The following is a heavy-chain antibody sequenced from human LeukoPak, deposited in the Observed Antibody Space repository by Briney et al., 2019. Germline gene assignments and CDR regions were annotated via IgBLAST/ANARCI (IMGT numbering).Heavy chain of an antibody. CDR3: ATAISYSSWQLLSNPTRGFEY. CDR1: GGTFSSYA. CDR2: IIPILGIA. D-gene: IGHD2-2*01. Sequence: GASVKVSCKASGGTFSSYAISWVRQAPGQGLEWMGRIIPILGIANYAQKFQGRVTITADKSTSTAYMELSSLRSEDTAVYYCATAISYSSWQLLSNPTRGFEYWGQGTLVTVSS. J-gene: IGHJ4*02. V-gene: IGHV1-69*04.